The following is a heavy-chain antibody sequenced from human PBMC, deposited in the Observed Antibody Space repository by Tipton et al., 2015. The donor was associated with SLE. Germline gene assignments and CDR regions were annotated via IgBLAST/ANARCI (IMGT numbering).Heavy chain of an antibody. CDR2: IYYSGST. Sequence: TLSLTCTVSGGSISSGGYYWNWIRQHPGKGLEWIGYIYYSGSTYYNPSLKSRVTISVDTSKNQFSLRLSSVTAADTAVYYCARVRWELHLWYFDLWGRGTLVTVSS. D-gene: IGHD1-26*01. V-gene: IGHV4-31*03. J-gene: IGHJ2*01. CDR1: GGSISSGGYY. CDR3: ARVRWELHLWYFDL.